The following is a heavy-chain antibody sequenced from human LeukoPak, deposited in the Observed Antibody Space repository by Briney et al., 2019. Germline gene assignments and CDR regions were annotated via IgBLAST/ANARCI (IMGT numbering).Heavy chain of an antibody. J-gene: IGHJ5*02. V-gene: IGHV4-38-2*02. D-gene: IGHD2-15*01. CDR2: ICRSGST. CDR3: ARGSCGGSCYLYNWFDP. CDR1: DFSVSGIHC. Sequence: SETLSLTCTVSDFSVSGIHCWGWIRQPPGKGLEWIGTICRSGSTYYNPSLKSRVTISLDTSKNQFSLKLSSVTAADTAVYYCARGSCGGSCYLYNWFDPWGQGTLVTVSS.